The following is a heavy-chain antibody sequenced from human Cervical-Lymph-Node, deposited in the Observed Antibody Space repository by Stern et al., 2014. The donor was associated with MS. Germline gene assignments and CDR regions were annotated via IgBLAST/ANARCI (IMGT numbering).Heavy chain of an antibody. D-gene: IGHD6-19*01. CDR3: ARPSSEQWLVLDY. CDR2: IGAYNGET. V-gene: IGHV1-18*01. J-gene: IGHJ4*02. Sequence: VQLVQSGAEVKKPGASVKVSCKASGYTFTSYGISWVRQDPGQGLEWMGWIGAYNGETNYAQTVQGRVTMTPDTSTGPAYMHLGSLRSDDTAVYYCARPSSEQWLVLDYWGQGTLVTVSS. CDR1: GYTFTSYG.